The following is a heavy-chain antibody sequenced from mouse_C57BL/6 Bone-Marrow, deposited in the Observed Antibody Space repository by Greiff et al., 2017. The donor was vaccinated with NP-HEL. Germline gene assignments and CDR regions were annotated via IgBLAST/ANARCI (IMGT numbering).Heavy chain of an antibody. V-gene: IGHV5-17*01. D-gene: IGHD1-1*01. CDR2: ISSGSSTI. CDR1: GFTFSDYG. J-gene: IGHJ2*01. CDR3: ARQGSTVVTNWEFYYFDY. Sequence: EVKVVESGGGLVKPGGSLKLSCAASGFTFSDYGMHWVRQAPEKGLEWVAYISSGSSTIYYADTVKGRFTISRDNAKNTLFLQMTSLRSEDTAMYYCARQGSTVVTNWEFYYFDYWGQGTTLTVSS.